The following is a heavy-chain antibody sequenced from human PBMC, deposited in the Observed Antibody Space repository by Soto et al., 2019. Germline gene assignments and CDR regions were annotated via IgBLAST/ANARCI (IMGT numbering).Heavy chain of an antibody. D-gene: IGHD2-15*01. Sequence: PSETLSLTCAVYGGSFSGYYWSWIRQPPGKGLEWIGEINHSGSTNYNPSLKSRVTISVDTSKNQFSLKLSSVTAADTAVYYCAREGSYSSWFDPWGQGTLVTVSS. CDR3: AREGSYSSWFDP. CDR2: INHSGST. V-gene: IGHV4-34*01. J-gene: IGHJ5*02. CDR1: GGSFSGYY.